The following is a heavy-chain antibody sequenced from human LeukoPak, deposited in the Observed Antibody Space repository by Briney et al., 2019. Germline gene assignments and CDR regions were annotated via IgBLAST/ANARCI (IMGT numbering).Heavy chain of an antibody. J-gene: IGHJ5*02. CDR3: ARVKSSSYYDYVWGSYRENWFDP. CDR1: GYTFTSYG. Sequence: ASVKVSCKASGYTFTSYGISWVRQAPGQGLEWMGWISAYNGNTNYAQKLQGRVTMTTDTSTSTAYMELSSLRSEDTAVYYCARVKSSSYYDYVWGSYRENWFDPWGQGTLVTASS. D-gene: IGHD3-16*02. V-gene: IGHV1-18*01. CDR2: ISAYNGNT.